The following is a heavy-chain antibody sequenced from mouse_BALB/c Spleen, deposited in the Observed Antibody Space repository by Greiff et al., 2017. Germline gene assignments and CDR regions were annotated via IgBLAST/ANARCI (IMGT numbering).Heavy chain of an antibody. CDR2: IRLKSNNYAT. V-gene: IGHV6-6*02. CDR3: TRGDYEGY. CDR1: GFTFSNYW. J-gene: IGHJ2*01. Sequence: EVKVVESGGGLVQPGGSMKLSCVASGFTFSNYWMNWVRQSPEKGLEWVAEIRLKSNNYATHYAESVKGRFTISRDDSKSSVYLQMNNLRAEDTGIYYCTRGDYEGYWGQGTTLTVSS. D-gene: IGHD2-4*01.